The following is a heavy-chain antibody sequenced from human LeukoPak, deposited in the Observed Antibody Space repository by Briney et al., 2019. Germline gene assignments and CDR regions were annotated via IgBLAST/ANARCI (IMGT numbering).Heavy chain of an antibody. Sequence: GGSLRLSCAASGLNLNTYAMSWVRQAPGKGLEWVSSITSSGDDTFYAESVQGRFTISRDNSRNTLYLHMNSLGVEDTALYYCVSDWGLDYWGQGTLIIVSS. J-gene: IGHJ4*02. V-gene: IGHV3-23*01. CDR1: GLNLNTYA. CDR3: VSDWGLDY. CDR2: ITSSGDDT. D-gene: IGHD3-16*01.